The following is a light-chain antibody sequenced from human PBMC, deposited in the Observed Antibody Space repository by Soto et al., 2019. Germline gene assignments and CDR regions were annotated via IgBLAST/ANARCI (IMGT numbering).Light chain of an antibody. CDR3: QQYGRSPLT. Sequence: EIVLTQSPATLSLSPGERATLSCRASQTVSSSLAWYQQKPGQAPRLLIYEASSRATGIPDRFSGSGSGTEFTLTISRLEPEDFAMYYCQQYGRSPLTFGGGTKVDNK. CDR2: EAS. V-gene: IGKV3-20*01. CDR1: QTVSSS. J-gene: IGKJ4*01.